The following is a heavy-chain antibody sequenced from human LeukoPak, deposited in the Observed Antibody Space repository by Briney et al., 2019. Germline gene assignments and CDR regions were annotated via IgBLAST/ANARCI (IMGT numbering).Heavy chain of an antibody. D-gene: IGHD2-21*02. V-gene: IGHV1-69*01. CDR1: GGTFSSYA. CDR3: ARGGFVVVTAMTSDAFDI. CDR2: IIPIFGTA. J-gene: IGHJ3*02. Sequence: GSSVKVSCKASGGTFSSYAISWVRQAPGQGLEWMGGIIPIFGTANYAQKFQGRVTITADESTSTAYMELSSLRSEDTAVYYCARGGFVVVTAMTSDAFDIWGQGTMVTVSS.